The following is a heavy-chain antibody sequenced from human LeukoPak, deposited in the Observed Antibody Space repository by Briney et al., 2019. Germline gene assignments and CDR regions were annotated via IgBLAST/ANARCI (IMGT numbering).Heavy chain of an antibody. D-gene: IGHD3-22*01. V-gene: IGHV1-18*01. Sequence: ASVKVSCKASGYTFTSYGISWVRQAPGQGLEWMGWISAYNGNTNYAQKLQGRVTITTDTSTSTAYMELRSLRSDDTAVYYCARHFADDYYDSSATSDAFDIWGQGTMVTVSS. CDR2: ISAYNGNT. CDR1: GYTFTSYG. J-gene: IGHJ3*02. CDR3: ARHFADDYYDSSATSDAFDI.